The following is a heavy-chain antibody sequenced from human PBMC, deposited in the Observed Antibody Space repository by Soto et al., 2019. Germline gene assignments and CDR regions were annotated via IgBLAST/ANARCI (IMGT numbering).Heavy chain of an antibody. CDR3: ARVAVATGPVWFDS. Sequence: SETLSLTCTVSDGSISNYYWSWIRQPPGKGLEWIGYFYYSGSTNYNPSLKSRVTISVDTSKNQFSLKLTSVTAADMAVYYCARVAVATGPVWFDSWGQGTLVTVSS. J-gene: IGHJ5*01. V-gene: IGHV4-59*01. CDR2: FYYSGST. D-gene: IGHD5-12*01. CDR1: DGSISNYY.